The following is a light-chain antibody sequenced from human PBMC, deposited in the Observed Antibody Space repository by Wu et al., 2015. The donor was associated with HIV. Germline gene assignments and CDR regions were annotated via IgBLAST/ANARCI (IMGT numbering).Light chain of an antibody. CDR2: AAS. J-gene: IGKJ5*01. CDR3: QQHSNWPLT. V-gene: IGKV3-11*01. CDR1: RSINSL. Sequence: EVVLTQSPATLSLSPGQRATLSCRASRSINSLLAWYQQKPGQAPRLLIYAASQKATGIPARFSGRGSGTDFTLTISSLEPEDFAVYYCQQHSNWPLTFGQGTRLEI.